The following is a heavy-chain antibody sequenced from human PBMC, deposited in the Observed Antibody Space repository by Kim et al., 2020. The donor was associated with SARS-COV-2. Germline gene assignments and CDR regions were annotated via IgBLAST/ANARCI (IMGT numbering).Heavy chain of an antibody. D-gene: IGHD3-16*01. CDR1: GYTFTSYA. Sequence: ASVKVTCKASGYTFTSYAMHWVRQAPGQRLEWMGWINAGNGNTKYSQKFRGRVTITRDTSASTAYMELSSLRSEDTAVYYCARDRKYDYVWGNIVSLGWFDPWGQGTLVTVSS. CDR2: INAGNGNT. V-gene: IGHV1-3*01. CDR3: ARDRKYDYVWGNIVSLGWFDP. J-gene: IGHJ5*02.